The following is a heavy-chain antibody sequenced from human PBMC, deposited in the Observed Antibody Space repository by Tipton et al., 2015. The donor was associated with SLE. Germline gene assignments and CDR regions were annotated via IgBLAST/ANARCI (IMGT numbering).Heavy chain of an antibody. Sequence: TLSLTCSVSGGSISGYYWSWIRQPPGKGLEWIGYIYSSGSTDYNPSLNSRVTISVDTSKNQFSLKVTSVTAADTAVYYCARTTSGTYCFDSWGRGTLVTVSS. V-gene: IGHV4-59*01. CDR1: GGSISGYY. D-gene: IGHD3-10*01. CDR3: ARTTSGTYCFDS. CDR2: IYSSGST. J-gene: IGHJ4*02.